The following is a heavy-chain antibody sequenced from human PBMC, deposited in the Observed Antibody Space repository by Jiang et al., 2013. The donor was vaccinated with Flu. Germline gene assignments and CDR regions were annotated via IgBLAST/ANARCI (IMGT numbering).Heavy chain of an antibody. CDR1: GGSISSSSYY. CDR3: ARHAMEMATTDY. J-gene: IGHJ4*02. Sequence: LLKPSETLSLTCTVSGGSISSSSYYWGWIRQPPGKGLEWIGSIYYSGSTYYNPSLKSRVTISVDMSKNQFSLKLSSVTAADTAVYYCARHAMEMATTDYWGQGTLVTVSS. V-gene: IGHV4-39*01. CDR2: IYYSGST. D-gene: IGHD5-24*01.